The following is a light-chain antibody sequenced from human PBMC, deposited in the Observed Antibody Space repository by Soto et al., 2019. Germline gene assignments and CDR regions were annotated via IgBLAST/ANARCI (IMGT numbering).Light chain of an antibody. Sequence: DIQLTQSPSFLSASVGDRVTITCRASQGISSYLAWYQQKPGKAPKLLIYAASTLQSGVPSRFSGSGSGTDFTLTIISLQPEDFATYYCQQSYSTPRTFGPGTKVDIK. CDR1: QGISSY. J-gene: IGKJ3*01. V-gene: IGKV1-39*01. CDR3: QQSYSTPRT. CDR2: AAS.